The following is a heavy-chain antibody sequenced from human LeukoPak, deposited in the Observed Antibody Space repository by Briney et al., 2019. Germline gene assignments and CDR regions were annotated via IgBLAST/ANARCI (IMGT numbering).Heavy chain of an antibody. J-gene: IGHJ6*03. D-gene: IGHD4-11*01. CDR3: ARRVTIHDYIDV. CDR2: INRSGST. Sequence: SETLSLTCAVYSGSFSDHYWAWIRQSPGKGLEWIGEINRSGSTNCDSSLKSRVTMSVDTSKDQFSLKLTSMTAEDTAVYYCARRVTIHDYIDVWGAGTPVTVSS. V-gene: IGHV4-34*01. CDR1: SGSFSDHY.